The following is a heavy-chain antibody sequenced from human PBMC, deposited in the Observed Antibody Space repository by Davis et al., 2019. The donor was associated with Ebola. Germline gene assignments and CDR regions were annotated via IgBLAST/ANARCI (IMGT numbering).Heavy chain of an antibody. Sequence: PGGSLRLSCMGSGYSFTTYWIGWVRQLPGKGLEWTGIIYPGDSDTRYSPSFQGQVTISADKSISTAYLQWSSLKASDTAMYYCARPKYSTSSDDAFDIWGQGTMVTVSS. CDR2: IYPGDSDT. D-gene: IGHD6-6*01. J-gene: IGHJ3*02. CDR1: GYSFTTYW. CDR3: ARPKYSTSSDDAFDI. V-gene: IGHV5-51*01.